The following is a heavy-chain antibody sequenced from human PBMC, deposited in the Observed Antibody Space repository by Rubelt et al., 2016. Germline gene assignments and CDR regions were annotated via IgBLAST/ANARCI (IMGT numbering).Heavy chain of an antibody. D-gene: IGHD6-19*01. Sequence: SSYGMHWVRQAPGKGLEWVAVISYDGSNKYYADSVKGRFTISRDNSKNTLYLQIDTLRAEDTAVYFCAGGSGWLIDHWGQGTLVTVSS. V-gene: IGHV3-33*05. CDR2: ISYDGSNK. CDR3: AGGSGWLIDH. J-gene: IGHJ4*02. CDR1: SSYG.